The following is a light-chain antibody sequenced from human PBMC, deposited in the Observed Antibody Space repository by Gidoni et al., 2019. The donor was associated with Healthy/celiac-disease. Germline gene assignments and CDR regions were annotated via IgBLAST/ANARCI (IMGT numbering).Light chain of an antibody. Sequence: SYELTQPPLGSVSPGQTASITCSGDKLGDKYACCYQQKPGQSPVLVIYQDSKRPSGIPERFSGSNSGNTATLTISGTQAMDEADYYCQAWDSSIVVFGGGTKLTVL. CDR1: KLGDKY. J-gene: IGLJ2*01. CDR2: QDS. V-gene: IGLV3-1*01. CDR3: QAWDSSIVV.